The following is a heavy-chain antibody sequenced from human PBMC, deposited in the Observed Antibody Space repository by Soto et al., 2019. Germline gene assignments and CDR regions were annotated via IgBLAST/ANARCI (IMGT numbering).Heavy chain of an antibody. V-gene: IGHV4-30-4*01. CDR2: IYYSGST. CDR1: GGSISSGDYY. Sequence: SSETLSLTCTVSGGSISSGDYYWSWIRQPPGKGLEWIGYIYYSGSTYYNPSLKSRVTISVDTSKNQFSLKLSSVTAADTAVYYCALMCSGVTGYWFDPWGQGTLVTVSS. J-gene: IGHJ5*02. CDR3: ALMCSGVTGYWFDP. D-gene: IGHD3-10*02.